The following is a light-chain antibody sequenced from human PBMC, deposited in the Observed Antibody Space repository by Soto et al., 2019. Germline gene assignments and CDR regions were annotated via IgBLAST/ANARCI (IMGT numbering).Light chain of an antibody. Sequence: DIQMTQSPSSLSASVGDRVTITCQASQDISNYLNWYQQKPGKAPKLLIYKASSLESGVPSRFSGSGSGTEFTLTISSLQPDDFANYYCQQYNSYSTFGQGTKVDIK. J-gene: IGKJ1*01. CDR3: QQYNSYST. V-gene: IGKV1-5*03. CDR2: KAS. CDR1: QDISNY.